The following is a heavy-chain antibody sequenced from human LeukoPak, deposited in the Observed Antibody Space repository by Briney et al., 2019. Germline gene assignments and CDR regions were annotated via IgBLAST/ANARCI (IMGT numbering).Heavy chain of an antibody. D-gene: IGHD4-11*01. Sequence: PETLSLTCSVSGGSISSTRSYWGRIRQPPGKGLEWIGSIYYSGTTYNNPSLKSRVTISIDTSKNQFSLKLRSVTAADTALYYCARYWGYNSNRSLDSWGQGALVTVSS. V-gene: IGHV4-39*01. CDR2: IYYSGTT. J-gene: IGHJ4*02. CDR1: GGSISSTRSY. CDR3: ARYWGYNSNRSLDS.